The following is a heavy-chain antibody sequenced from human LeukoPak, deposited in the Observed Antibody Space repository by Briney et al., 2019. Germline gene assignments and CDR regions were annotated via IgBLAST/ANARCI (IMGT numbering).Heavy chain of an antibody. Sequence: GGSLRLSCAASGFTVSNNYMSWVRQAPGKGLEWVSVIYSAGSTYYADSVKGRFTISRDNSKNTLYLQMNSLRAEDTAVYYCATDDFWSGYYTGYWGQGTLVTVSS. CDR3: ATDDFWSGYYTGY. V-gene: IGHV3-53*01. CDR2: IYSAGST. D-gene: IGHD3-3*01. CDR1: GFTVSNNY. J-gene: IGHJ4*02.